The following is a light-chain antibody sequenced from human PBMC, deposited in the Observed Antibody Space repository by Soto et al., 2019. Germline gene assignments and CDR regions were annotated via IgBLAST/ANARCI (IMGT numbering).Light chain of an antibody. V-gene: IGLV2-11*01. CDR1: SSDVGDYNY. Sequence: QPVLTQPRSVSGSPGQSVTISCTGTSSDVGDYNYVSWYQQHPGKAPKFIIYEVSKRPSGVPDRFSGSKSGNTASLTISGLQAEDEADYYCCSYAGTYTVVFGGGTKRTVL. CDR2: EVS. CDR3: CSYAGTYTVV. J-gene: IGLJ2*01.